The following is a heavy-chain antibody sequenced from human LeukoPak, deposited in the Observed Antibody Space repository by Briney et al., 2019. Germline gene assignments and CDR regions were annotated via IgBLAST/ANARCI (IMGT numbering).Heavy chain of an antibody. V-gene: IGHV4-59*08. CDR1: GGSISTYY. Sequence: SETLSLTCTVSGGSISTYYWSWIRQPPGKGLEWIGYIYYTGSTSYNPSLKSRVTISLDTSKNQFSLRLRSVTAADTAVYYCANSYGDVDYWGRGTLVTVSS. D-gene: IGHD4-17*01. J-gene: IGHJ4*02. CDR3: ANSYGDVDY. CDR2: IYYTGST.